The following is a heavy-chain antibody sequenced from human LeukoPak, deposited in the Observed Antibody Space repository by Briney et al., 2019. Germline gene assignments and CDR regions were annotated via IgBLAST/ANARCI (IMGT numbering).Heavy chain of an antibody. D-gene: IGHD3-16*01. CDR1: GYTFTVYY. J-gene: IGHJ4*02. V-gene: IGHV1-2*02. Sequence: ASVKVSCKASGYTFTVYYMHWVRQAPGQRLEWMGWIDPNNGATNFAENFQGGVTLTSDTSITTAYMELHRLRSDDTAVYYCARGGRTDYPADYWGQGTLVTVSS. CDR2: IDPNNGAT. CDR3: ARGGRTDYPADY.